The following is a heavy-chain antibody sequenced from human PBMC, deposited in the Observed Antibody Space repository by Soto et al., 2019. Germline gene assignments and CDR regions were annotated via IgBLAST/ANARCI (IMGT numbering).Heavy chain of an antibody. CDR1: GYTFTSYY. CDR2: INPSGGST. Sequence: SVKVSCKASGYTFTSYYMHWVRQSPAQGLEWMGIINPSGGSTSYAQKFQGGVTMTRDTSTSTVYMELSSLRSEDTAVYYFARVGSSSYRRLFDISSQGTTVT. J-gene: IGHJ3*02. D-gene: IGHD6-13*01. CDR3: ARVGSSSYRRLFDI. V-gene: IGHV1-46*01.